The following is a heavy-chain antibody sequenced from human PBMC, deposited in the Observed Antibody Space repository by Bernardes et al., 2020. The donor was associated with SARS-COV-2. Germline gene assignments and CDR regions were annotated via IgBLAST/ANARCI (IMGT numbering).Heavy chain of an antibody. Sequence: GGSLRLSCVGSGFIFTTYSMSWVRQAPGKGLEWLLFISSGGDTIHDADSVRGRFTVSRDDAKNSVYLQMNSLRAEDTAVYYCARGWRENSFDYWGQGALVNVS. CDR2: ISSGGDTI. CDR1: GFIFTTYS. V-gene: IGHV3-48*01. D-gene: IGHD2-15*01. CDR3: ARGWRENSFDY. J-gene: IGHJ4*02.